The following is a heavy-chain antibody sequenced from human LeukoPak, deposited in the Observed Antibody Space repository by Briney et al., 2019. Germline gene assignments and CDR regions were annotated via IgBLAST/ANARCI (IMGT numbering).Heavy chain of an antibody. D-gene: IGHD2-8*01. CDR1: GGTFSSYA. CDR2: IIPIFGTS. Sequence: SVKVSCKAFGGTFSSYAISWVRQAPGQGLEWMGGIIPIFGTSNYAQKFQGRVTITTDESTSTAYMELSSLRSEDTAVYYCARGLCTNGVCPFDYWGQGTLVTVSS. V-gene: IGHV1-69*05. J-gene: IGHJ4*02. CDR3: ARGLCTNGVCPFDY.